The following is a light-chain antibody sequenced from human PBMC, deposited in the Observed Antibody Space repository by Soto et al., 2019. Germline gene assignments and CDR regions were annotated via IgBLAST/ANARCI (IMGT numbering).Light chain of an antibody. J-gene: IGLJ1*01. CDR3: SSYKSSSTFV. CDR2: DVS. CDR1: SSDVGGYNY. Sequence: QSVLTQPASVSGSPGQSITISCTGTSSDVGGYNYVPWYQQHPGKAPKLMIYDVSNRPSGVSNCFSGSKSGNTASLTISGLQAEDEADYYCSSYKSSSTFVFGTGTRSPS. V-gene: IGLV2-14*01.